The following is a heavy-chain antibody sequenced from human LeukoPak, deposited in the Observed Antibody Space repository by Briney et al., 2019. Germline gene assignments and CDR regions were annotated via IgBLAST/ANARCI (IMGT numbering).Heavy chain of an antibody. D-gene: IGHD5-24*01. Sequence: GESLKISCKGSGYSFTSYWIGWVRQMPGKGLEWMGIIYPGDSDTRYSPSFQGQVTISADESIYTAYLQWSGLKASDTAIYYCARRDGYNHVDYWGQGTLVTVSS. CDR2: IYPGDSDT. V-gene: IGHV5-51*01. CDR3: ARRDGYNHVDY. CDR1: GYSFTSYW. J-gene: IGHJ4*02.